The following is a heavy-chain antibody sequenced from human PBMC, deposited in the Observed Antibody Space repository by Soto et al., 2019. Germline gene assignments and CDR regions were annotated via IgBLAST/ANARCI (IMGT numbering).Heavy chain of an antibody. D-gene: IGHD6-19*01. CDR2: TYYRSKWYN. CDR3: VRSAWPLFDF. V-gene: IGHV6-1*01. J-gene: IGHJ4*02. CDR1: GDSVSSNSVA. Sequence: PSQTLSLTCAISGDSVSSNSVAWNWIRQSPSRGLEWLGRTYYRSKWYNDQAESVKSRITINPDTSKNQFSLQLDSVTPEDTAVYYCVRSAWPLFDFWGQGTLVTVSS.